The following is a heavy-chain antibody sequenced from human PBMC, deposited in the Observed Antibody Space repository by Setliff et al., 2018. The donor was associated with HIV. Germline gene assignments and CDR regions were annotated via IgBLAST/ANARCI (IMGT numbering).Heavy chain of an antibody. D-gene: IGHD2-2*03. V-gene: IGHV1-46*02. CDR2: INPRGETT. CDR3: ARDGPALDIVVVPAASVLSYYYYYMDV. CDR1: GDTFNNYY. J-gene: IGHJ6*03. Sequence: ASVKVSCKASGDTFNNYYIYWVRQAPGQGLEWMGMINPRGETTNYAQKFRGRVTMTRDTSTSTVYMELSSLRSEDTAVYYCARDGPALDIVVVPAASVLSYYYYYMDVWGKGTTVTVSS.